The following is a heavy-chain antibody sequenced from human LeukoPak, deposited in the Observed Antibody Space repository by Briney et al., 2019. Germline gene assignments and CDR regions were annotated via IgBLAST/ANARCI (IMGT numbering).Heavy chain of an antibody. D-gene: IGHD6-19*01. V-gene: IGHV4-39*01. CDR2: IYYSGST. CDR1: GGSISSSSYY. J-gene: IGHJ4*02. CDR3: ARISWAVAGTPDY. Sequence: PSETLSLTCTVSGGSISSSSYYWGWSRQPPGKGLERIGSIYYSGSTYYNPSLKSRVTISVDTSKNQFSLKLSSVTAADTAVYYCARISWAVAGTPDYWGQGTLVTVSS.